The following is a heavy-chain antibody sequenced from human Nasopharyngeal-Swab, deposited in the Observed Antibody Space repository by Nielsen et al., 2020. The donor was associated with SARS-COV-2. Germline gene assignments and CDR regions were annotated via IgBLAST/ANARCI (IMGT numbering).Heavy chain of an antibody. V-gene: IGHV4-39*01. CDR2: IYYSGST. CDR1: GGSISSSSYY. D-gene: IGHD3-22*01. CDR3: ASYYDSSGYQTFYYYYMDV. Sequence: SDTLSLTCTVSGGSISSSSYYWGGIRQPPGKGLEWIGSIYYSGSTYYNPSLKSRVTISVDTSKNQFSLKLSSVTAADTAVYYCASYYDSSGYQTFYYYYMDVWGKGTTVTVSS. J-gene: IGHJ6*03.